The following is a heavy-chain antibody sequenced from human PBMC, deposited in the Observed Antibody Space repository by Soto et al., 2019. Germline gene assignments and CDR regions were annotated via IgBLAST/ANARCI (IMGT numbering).Heavy chain of an antibody. Sequence: EVQLVESGGGLVQPGGSLRLSCAASGFTFSSYAMHWVRQAPGKGLEYVSAISSKGGSTYYANSVKGRFTISRDNSKNTLYLQLGSLRAEDMAVYYCARDLLVKVRFVEWFGAMDVWGKGTTVTVSS. J-gene: IGHJ6*04. V-gene: IGHV3-64*01. CDR1: GFTFSSYA. D-gene: IGHD3-3*01. CDR3: ARDLLVKVRFVEWFGAMDV. CDR2: ISSKGGST.